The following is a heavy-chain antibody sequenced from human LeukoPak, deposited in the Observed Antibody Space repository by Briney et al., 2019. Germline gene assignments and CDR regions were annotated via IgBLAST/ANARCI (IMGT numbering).Heavy chain of an antibody. CDR3: GRDYYPYDSSAYPPFDY. CDR1: GFTFSSYS. V-gene: IGHV3-21*01. Sequence: GGSLRLSCAASGFTFSSYSMNWVRQAPGKGLEWVSSISSSSSYIYYADSVKGRFTISRDNAKNSLYLQMNSLRAEGTAVYYCGRDYYPYDSSAYPPFDYWGQGTLVTVSS. J-gene: IGHJ4*02. D-gene: IGHD3-22*01. CDR2: ISSSSSYI.